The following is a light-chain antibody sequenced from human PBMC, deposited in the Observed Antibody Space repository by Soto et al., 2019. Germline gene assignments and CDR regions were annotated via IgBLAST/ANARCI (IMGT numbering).Light chain of an antibody. V-gene: IGLV2-23*02. CDR1: SSDVGSYNL. CDR2: EVG. CDR3: CSYAGSSTWV. J-gene: IGLJ1*01. Sequence: QSVLTQPASVSGSPRQSITISCTGTSSDVGSYNLVSWYQQYPDKAPKLMIYEVGKRPSGVSNRFSGSKSGNTASLTISGLQAEDEADYYCCSYAGSSTWVFGTGTKVTVL.